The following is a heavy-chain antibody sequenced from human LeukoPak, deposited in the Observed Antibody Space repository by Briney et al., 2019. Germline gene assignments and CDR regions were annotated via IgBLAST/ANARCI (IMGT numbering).Heavy chain of an antibody. Sequence: SETLSLTCAVSGGSISSGGYYWSWIRQPPGKGLEWIGEINHSGSTNYNPSLKSRVTISVDTSKNQFSLKLSSVTAADTAVYYCARGAPAAGGYYYYYYYMDVWGKGTTVTVSS. D-gene: IGHD2-2*01. CDR3: ARGAPAAGGYYYYYYYMDV. CDR1: GGSISSGGYY. CDR2: INHSGST. V-gene: IGHV4-34*01. J-gene: IGHJ6*03.